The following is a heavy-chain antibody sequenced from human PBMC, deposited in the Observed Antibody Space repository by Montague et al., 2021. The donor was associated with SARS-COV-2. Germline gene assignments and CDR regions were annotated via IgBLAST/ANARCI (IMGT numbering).Heavy chain of an antibody. CDR3: ARGPDHYDFWSGYYRPWFNP. CDR2: IYYSGST. V-gene: IGHV4-59*01. Sequence: SETLSLTCTVSGGSMNDYYWTWIRQPPGKGLEWIGYIYYSGSTNXNPSLKSRVTISVDTSKNQFSLKLSSVTAADTAVYYCARGPDHYDFWSGYYRPWFNPWGQGTLVTVSS. J-gene: IGHJ5*02. D-gene: IGHD3-3*01. CDR1: GGSMNDYY.